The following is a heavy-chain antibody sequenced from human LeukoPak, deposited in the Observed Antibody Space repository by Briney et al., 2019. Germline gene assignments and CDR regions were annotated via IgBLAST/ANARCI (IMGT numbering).Heavy chain of an antibody. CDR2: INPSGGST. V-gene: IGHV1-46*01. J-gene: IGHJ4*02. Sequence: ASVKVSCKASGYTFTSYYMHWVRQAPGQGLEWMGIINPSGGSTSYAQKFHGRVTMTRDTSTSTVYMELSSLRSEDTAVYYCALSSVGATHMGDYWGQGTLVTVSS. CDR3: ALSSVGATHMGDY. CDR1: GYTFTSYY. D-gene: IGHD1-26*01.